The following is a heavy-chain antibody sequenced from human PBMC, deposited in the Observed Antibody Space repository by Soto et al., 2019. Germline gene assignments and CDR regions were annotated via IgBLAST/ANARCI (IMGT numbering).Heavy chain of an antibody. J-gene: IGHJ4*02. CDR2: ISYDGSYK. Sequence: QVQLVESGGGVVQPGRSLRLSCAASGFTFSSYGMHWVRQAPGKGLEWVAVISYDGSYKYYADSMKGRVTISRDNSKNTLYVHMNSLRAEVTAVYYCAKEGSVVATTPDFDYWGQGTLVTVSS. CDR3: AKEGSVVATTPDFDY. CDR1: GFTFSSYG. V-gene: IGHV3-30*18. D-gene: IGHD5-12*01.